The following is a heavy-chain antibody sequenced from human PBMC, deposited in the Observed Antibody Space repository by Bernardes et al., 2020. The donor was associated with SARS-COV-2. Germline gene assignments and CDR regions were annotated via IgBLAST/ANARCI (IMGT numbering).Heavy chain of an antibody. D-gene: IGHD2-2*01. J-gene: IGHJ2*01. Sequence: SETLSLTRAVYGGSFSGYYWSWIRQPPGKGLEWIGEINHSGSTNYNPSLKSRVTISVDTSKNQFSLKLSSVTAADTAVYYCARPYCSSTSCHRRNWYFDLWGRGTLVTVSS. CDR2: INHSGST. CDR1: GGSFSGYY. CDR3: ARPYCSSTSCHRRNWYFDL. V-gene: IGHV4-34*01.